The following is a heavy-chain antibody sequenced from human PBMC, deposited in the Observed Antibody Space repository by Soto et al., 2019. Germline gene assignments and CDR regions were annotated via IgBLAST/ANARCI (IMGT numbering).Heavy chain of an antibody. D-gene: IGHD3-16*02. Sequence: QLQLQESGPGLVKPSETLSLTCTLSGGSITTTTYYWSWIRQPPGKGMEWIGSVFYSGDSHYNPSLKNRVTTSVDTSENQVSLKLTSITAADTAVYYCARQTTFGGLIAANVFDIWGQGTMVTVSS. CDR2: VFYSGDS. J-gene: IGHJ3*02. CDR1: GGSITTTTYY. CDR3: ARQTTFGGLIAANVFDI. V-gene: IGHV4-39*01.